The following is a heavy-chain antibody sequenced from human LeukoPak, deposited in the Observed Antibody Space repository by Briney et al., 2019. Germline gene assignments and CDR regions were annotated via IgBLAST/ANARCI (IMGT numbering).Heavy chain of an antibody. CDR2: IYYSGST. V-gene: IGHV4-39*07. D-gene: IGHD3-22*01. CDR3: ASSAPLYYYDSSGYFY. CDR1: GGSISSSSYY. J-gene: IGHJ4*02. Sequence: SETLSLTCTVSGGSISSSSYYWGWIRQPPGKGLEWIGSIYYSGSTHYNPSLESRVTISVDTSENQFSLNLSSVTAADTAVYYCASSAPLYYYDSSGYFYWGQGTLVTVSS.